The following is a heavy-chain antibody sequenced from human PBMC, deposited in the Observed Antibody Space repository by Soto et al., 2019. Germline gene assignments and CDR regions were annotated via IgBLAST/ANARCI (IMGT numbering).Heavy chain of an antibody. CDR2: ISYDGSNK. CDR3: ARDKRDLRFLEWSYYFDY. D-gene: IGHD3-3*01. J-gene: IGHJ4*02. V-gene: IGHV3-30-3*01. CDR1: GFTFSSYP. Sequence: AGPPRISCAASGFTFSSYPMHWVRQAPGKGLEWVAVISYDGSNKYYAGSVKGRFTISRDNSKNTLYLQLNSLRAEDTAVYYCARDKRDLRFLEWSYYFDYWGQGTLVTVS.